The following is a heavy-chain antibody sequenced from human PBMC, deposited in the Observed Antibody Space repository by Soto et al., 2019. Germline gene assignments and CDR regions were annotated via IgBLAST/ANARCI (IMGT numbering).Heavy chain of an antibody. CDR3: ARDALCGDRRCYFDY. V-gene: IGHV3-20*04. CDR1: GFTFDDYH. D-gene: IGHD3-10*02. J-gene: IGHJ4*02. CDR2: INWNGGSS. Sequence: PGGSLRLSCAASGFTFDDYHMNWVRQAPGKGLEWVSGINWNGGSSGYADSVKGRFTISRDYAKSSLYLQMHNLRAEDTALYYCARDALCGDRRCYFDYWGQGTMVTVSS.